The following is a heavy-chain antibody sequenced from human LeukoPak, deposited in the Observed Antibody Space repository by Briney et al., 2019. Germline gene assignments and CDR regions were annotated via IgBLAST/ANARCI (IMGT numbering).Heavy chain of an antibody. V-gene: IGHV3-7*03. J-gene: IGHJ4*02. CDR1: GFTFSNYW. CDR2: IKQDGSEK. Sequence: GGSLRLSCAASGFTFSNYWMHWVRQAPGKGLEWVANIKQDGSEKYYVDSVKGRFTISRDNSKNTLYLQMNSLRAEDTAVYYCARGAGYNYPYYFDYWGQGILVTVSS. D-gene: IGHD5-24*01. CDR3: ARGAGYNYPYYFDY.